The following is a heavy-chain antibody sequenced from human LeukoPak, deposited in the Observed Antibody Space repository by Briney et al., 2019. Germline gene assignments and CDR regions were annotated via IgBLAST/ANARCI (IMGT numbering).Heavy chain of an antibody. D-gene: IGHD6-13*01. Sequence: PSETLSLTCTVSGGSISSSSYYWGWIRQPPGKGLEWIGSIYYSGSTYYNPSLKSRVTISVDTSKNQFSLKLSSVTAADTAVYYCARESYSSSWYGPGWFDPWGQGTLVTVSS. V-gene: IGHV4-39*07. CDR3: ARESYSSSWYGPGWFDP. CDR2: IYYSGST. J-gene: IGHJ5*02. CDR1: GGSISSSSYY.